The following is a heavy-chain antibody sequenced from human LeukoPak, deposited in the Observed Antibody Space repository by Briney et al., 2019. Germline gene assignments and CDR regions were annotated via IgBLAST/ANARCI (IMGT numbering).Heavy chain of an antibody. V-gene: IGHV3-21*01. CDR1: GFTFSSYS. CDR3: ARVAAGTSNYFDY. CDR2: ISSSSSYI. Sequence: GGSLRLSCAASGFTFSSYSMNWVRQAPGKGLEWVSSISSSSSYIYYADSVKGRFTISRDNAKNSLYLQMNSLRAEDTAAYYCARVAAGTSNYFDYWGQGTLVTVSS. J-gene: IGHJ4*02. D-gene: IGHD6-13*01.